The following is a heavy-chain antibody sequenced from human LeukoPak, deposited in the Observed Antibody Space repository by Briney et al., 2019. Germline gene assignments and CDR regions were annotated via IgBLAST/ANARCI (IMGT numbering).Heavy chain of an antibody. V-gene: IGHV3-30*18. D-gene: IGHD5-18*01. CDR1: GFTFSSYG. J-gene: IGHJ4*02. Sequence: GGSLRLSCAASGFTFSSYGMHRVRQAPGKGLEWVAVISNDGSNKYYADSVKGRFIVSRDNSKNTLYLQMNSLRAEDTAVFYCAKDRRGYTYNFDYWGQGTLVTVSS. CDR3: AKDRRGYTYNFDY. CDR2: ISNDGSNK.